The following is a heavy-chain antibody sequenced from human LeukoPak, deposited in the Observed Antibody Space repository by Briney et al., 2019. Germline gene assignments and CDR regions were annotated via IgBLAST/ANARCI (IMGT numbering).Heavy chain of an antibody. CDR2: INHSGST. J-gene: IGHJ4*02. Sequence: SETLSLTCTVSGGSISSSSYYWGWIRQPPGKGLEWIGEINHSGSTNYNPSLKSRVTISVDTSKNQFSLKLSSVTAADTAVYYCARGTARLFDYWGQGTLVTVSS. V-gene: IGHV4-39*07. CDR3: ARGTARLFDY. D-gene: IGHD6-6*01. CDR1: GGSISSSSYY.